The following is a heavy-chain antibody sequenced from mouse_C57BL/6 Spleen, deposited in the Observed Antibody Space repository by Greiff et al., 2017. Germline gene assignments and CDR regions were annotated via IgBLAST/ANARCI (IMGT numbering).Heavy chain of an antibody. CDR1: GYTFTSYW. J-gene: IGHJ2*01. CDR2: IDPSDSYT. Sequence: QVHVKQPGAELVKPGASVKLSCKASGYTFTSYWMQWVKQRPGQGLEWIGEIDPSDSYTNYNQKFKGKATLTVDTSSSTAYMQLSSLTSEDSAVYYCATLYGSSRYYFDYWGQGTTLTVSS. V-gene: IGHV1-50*01. CDR3: ATLYGSSRYYFDY. D-gene: IGHD1-1*01.